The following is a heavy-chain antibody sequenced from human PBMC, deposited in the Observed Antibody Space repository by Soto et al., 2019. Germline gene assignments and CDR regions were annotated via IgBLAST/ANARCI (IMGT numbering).Heavy chain of an antibody. CDR2: ISAYNGNT. D-gene: IGHD6-13*01. J-gene: IGHJ4*02. CDR1: GYTFTSYG. CDR3: ARDWAAAGHFDY. V-gene: IGHV1-18*01. Sequence: QVQLVQSGAEVKKPGASVKVSCKASGYTFTSYGISWVRQAPGQGLEWMGWISAYNGNTNYAQKLQGRVTMTTDTSTSTSYIQLSILSSADTAVYYCARDWAAAGHFDYWGQGTLVTVSS.